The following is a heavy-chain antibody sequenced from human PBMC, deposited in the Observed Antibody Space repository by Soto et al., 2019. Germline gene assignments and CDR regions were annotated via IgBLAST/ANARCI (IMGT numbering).Heavy chain of an antibody. CDR1: GASISSSY. D-gene: IGHD5-12*01. CDR3: ARGGNRYSNVASGVGGFGY. CDR2: VYHTGAT. V-gene: IGHV4-59*01. J-gene: IGHJ4*02. Sequence: ETLSLTCTVSGASISSSYWSWIRQSPERGLEWIAYVYHTGATNYNPSLKSRVTISLDTSKGQFSLNLTSLTTADTAVYFCARGGNRYSNVASGVGGFGYWGQGSLVTVSS.